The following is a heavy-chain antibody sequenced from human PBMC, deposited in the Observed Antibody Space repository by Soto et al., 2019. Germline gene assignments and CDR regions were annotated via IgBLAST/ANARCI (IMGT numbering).Heavy chain of an antibody. CDR2: ISYDGSNK. CDR3: TKTPTSGRKFPSFGDS. J-gene: IGHJ5*01. CDR1: GFTFSSYA. D-gene: IGHD3-10*01. V-gene: IGHV3-30-3*02. Sequence: HPVGSLRLSCAASGFTFSSYAMHWVRQAPGKGLEGVAVISYDGSNKYYADSVKGRFTISTANSKNTLYLQMNSLRAEDTAGYYYTKTPTSGRKFPSFGDSWG.